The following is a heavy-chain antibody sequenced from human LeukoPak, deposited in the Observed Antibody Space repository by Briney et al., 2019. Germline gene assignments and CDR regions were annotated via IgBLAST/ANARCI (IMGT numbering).Heavy chain of an antibody. D-gene: IGHD5-18*01. V-gene: IGHV5-51*01. CDR1: GYSFSSHW. CDR3: ARGAADTFYYHYYMDV. CDR2: ITPRDSDT. Sequence: GESLKISCKASGYSFSSHWIGWVRQRPGKGLEWMGIITPRDSDTTYSPSFQGQVTISADRSIRTAYLQWRSLKASDSATYYCARGAADTFYYHYYMDVWGKGTTVTVSS. J-gene: IGHJ6*03.